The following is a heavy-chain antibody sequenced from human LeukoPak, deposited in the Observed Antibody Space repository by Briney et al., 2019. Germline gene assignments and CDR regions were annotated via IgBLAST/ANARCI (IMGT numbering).Heavy chain of an antibody. J-gene: IGHJ6*02. CDR1: GYTFTSYG. D-gene: IGHD1-1*01. CDR3: ARAVPKAYYCYGMDV. V-gene: IGHV1-18*01. Sequence: GASVKVSCKASGYTFTSYGISWVRQAPGQGLEWMGWISAYNGNTNYAQKLRGRVTMTTDTSTSTAYMELRSLRSDDTAVYYCARAVPKAYYCYGMDVWGQGTTVTVSS. CDR2: ISAYNGNT.